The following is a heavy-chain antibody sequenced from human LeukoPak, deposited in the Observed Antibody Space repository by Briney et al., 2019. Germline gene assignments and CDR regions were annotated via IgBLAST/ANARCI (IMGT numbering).Heavy chain of an antibody. Sequence: AGGSLRLSCAASGFTVSSNYMSWVRQAPGKGLEWVSVIYSGDSTYYADSVKGRFTISRDNPKNTLYLQMSSLRPEDTAVYYCVKDLEYSSSPHWGQGTLVTVSS. CDR3: VKDLEYSSSPH. CDR2: IYSGDST. J-gene: IGHJ4*02. CDR1: GFTVSSNY. V-gene: IGHV3-66*01. D-gene: IGHD6-13*01.